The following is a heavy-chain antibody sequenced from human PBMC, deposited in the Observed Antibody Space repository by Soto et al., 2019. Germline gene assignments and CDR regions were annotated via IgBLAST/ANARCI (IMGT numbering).Heavy chain of an antibody. CDR3: AKDLQFSGWLSAQTFDY. CDR1: GFTFSSHA. J-gene: IGHJ4*02. Sequence: EVXLLXSXGGLGQPGGSLRLSCAVSGFTFSSHAMSWVRQAPGKGLECVSSITGSGDSTYYADSVKGRFTISRDKSKSTLYLQMNSLRAEDTAVYYCAKDLQFSGWLSAQTFDYWGQGTQVTVSS. D-gene: IGHD6-19*01. V-gene: IGHV3-23*01. CDR2: ITGSGDST.